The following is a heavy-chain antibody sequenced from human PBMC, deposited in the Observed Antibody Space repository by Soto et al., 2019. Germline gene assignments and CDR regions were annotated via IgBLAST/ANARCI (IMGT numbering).Heavy chain of an antibody. CDR2: ISNSGKII. J-gene: IGHJ4*02. CDR3: AGGGELVDY. Sequence: QVQLVESGGGLVKPGGSLRLSCVGSGFTFSDYYMSWIRQAPGKGLEWVSYISNSGKIIYYADSVKGRFTMSRDNAKNSLYLQVNSLRADDTAVYYCAGGGELVDYWGQGTLVTVSS. CDR1: GFTFSDYY. D-gene: IGHD1-7*01. V-gene: IGHV3-11*01.